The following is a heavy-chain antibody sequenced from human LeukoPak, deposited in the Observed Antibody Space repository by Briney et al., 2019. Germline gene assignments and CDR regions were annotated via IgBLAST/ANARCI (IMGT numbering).Heavy chain of an antibody. CDR3: ARDPRTYYGSGSPDN. CDR2: IYSGGSI. V-gene: IGHV3-66*01. J-gene: IGHJ4*02. D-gene: IGHD3-10*01. Sequence: GGSLRLSCEASGISISDNHMTWIRQAPGKGLEWVSVIYSGGSIYYADSVKGRFTTSRDESKNTVYLQMDSLRAEDSALYFCARDPRTYYGSGSPDNWGQGIRVTVSS. CDR1: GISISDNH.